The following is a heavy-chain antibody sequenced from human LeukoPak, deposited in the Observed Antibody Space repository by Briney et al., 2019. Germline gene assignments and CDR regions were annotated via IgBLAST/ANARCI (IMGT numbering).Heavy chain of an antibody. J-gene: IGHJ4*02. CDR3: AREASVVLMVYAIPRWFDY. CDR1: GYTFTGYY. V-gene: IGHV1-2*02. Sequence: ASVKVSCKASGYTFTGYYMHWVRQAPGQGLEWMGWINPNSGCTNYAQKFQGRVTMTRDTSISTAYMELSRLRSDDTAVYYCAREASVVLMVYAIPRWFDYWGQGTLVTVSS. CDR2: INPNSGCT. D-gene: IGHD2-8*01.